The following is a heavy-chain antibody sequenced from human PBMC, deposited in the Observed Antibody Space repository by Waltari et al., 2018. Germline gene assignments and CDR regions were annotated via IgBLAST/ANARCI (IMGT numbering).Heavy chain of an antibody. CDR1: GFSLSNARMG. CDR3: ARIRDYDILTGYYALMDV. CDR2: IFSNDEN. J-gene: IGHJ6*02. Sequence: QVTLKESGPVLVKPTETLTLTCTVSGFSLSNARMGVSWIRQPPGKALEWLAHIFSNDENSYSTSLKSRLTISKDTSKSQVVLTMTNMDPVDTATYYCARIRDYDILTGYYALMDVWGQGTTVTVSS. D-gene: IGHD3-9*01. V-gene: IGHV2-26*01.